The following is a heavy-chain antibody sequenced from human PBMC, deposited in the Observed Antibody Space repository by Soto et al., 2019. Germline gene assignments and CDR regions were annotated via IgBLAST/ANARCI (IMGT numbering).Heavy chain of an antibody. V-gene: IGHV3-20*04. Sequence: EVHLVESGGRVVRPGESLRLSCAASGFNFEEYGMTWFRQAPGKGLEWVAGSNWDGDDTGYADSVQGRFTISRDNAKKFLYLQMNSLRVDDTALYYCARGDIAVAVSSDYWGQGTRVTVSS. CDR2: SNWDGDDT. CDR3: ARGDIAVAVSSDY. D-gene: IGHD6-19*01. CDR1: GFNFEEYG. J-gene: IGHJ4*02.